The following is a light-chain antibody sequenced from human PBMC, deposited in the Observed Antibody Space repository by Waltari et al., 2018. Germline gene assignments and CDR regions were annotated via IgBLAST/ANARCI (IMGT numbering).Light chain of an antibody. CDR3: QLRTNWPSYT. V-gene: IGKV3-11*01. J-gene: IGKJ2*01. Sequence: EIVLTQSPATLSLSPGERATLSCRASQSVSSYLAWYQQKPGQAPRLLIYDSSTRPTGIPARLSGSGSGTDFTLTISSLEPEDFAVYYCQLRTNWPSYTFGRGTKLEIK. CDR1: QSVSSY. CDR2: DSS.